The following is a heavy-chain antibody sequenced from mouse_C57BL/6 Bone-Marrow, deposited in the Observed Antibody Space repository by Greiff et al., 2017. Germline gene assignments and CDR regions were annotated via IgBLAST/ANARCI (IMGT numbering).Heavy chain of an antibody. CDR3: ARCYGSSQLY. V-gene: IGHV1-81*01. D-gene: IGHD1-1*01. CDR2: IYPRSGNT. J-gene: IGHJ2*01. Sequence: QVQLKESGAELARPGASVKLSCKASGYTFTSYGISWVKQRTGQGLEWIGEIYPRSGNTYYNEKLKGKATLTADKSSSTAYMELRSLTSEDSAVYFCARCYGSSQLYWGQGTTLTVSS. CDR1: GYTFTSYG.